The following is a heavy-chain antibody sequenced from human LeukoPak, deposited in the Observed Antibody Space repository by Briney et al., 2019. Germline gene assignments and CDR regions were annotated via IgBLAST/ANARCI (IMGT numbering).Heavy chain of an antibody. V-gene: IGHV4-34*01. CDR3: ARISAAGKRAFDI. Sequence: SETLSLTCAVYGGSFSGYYWSWIRQPPVKVLEWIGEINHSGSTNYNPSLKSRVTISVDTSKNQFSLKLSSVTAADTAVYYCARISAAGKRAFDIWGQGTMVTVSS. J-gene: IGHJ3*02. CDR2: INHSGST. CDR1: GGSFSGYY. D-gene: IGHD6-13*01.